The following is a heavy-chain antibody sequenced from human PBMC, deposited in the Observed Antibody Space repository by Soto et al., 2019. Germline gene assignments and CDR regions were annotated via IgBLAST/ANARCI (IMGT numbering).Heavy chain of an antibody. Sequence: PGGSLRLSCAAPGFTFSSYGMHWVRQSPGKGLEWVAVIWYDGSNKYYADSVKGRFTISRDNSKNTLYLQMNSLRAEDTAVYYCARPIHDSSGYYLAYWGQGTLVTVSS. J-gene: IGHJ4*02. V-gene: IGHV3-33*01. D-gene: IGHD3-22*01. CDR3: ARPIHDSSGYYLAY. CDR1: GFTFSSYG. CDR2: IWYDGSNK.